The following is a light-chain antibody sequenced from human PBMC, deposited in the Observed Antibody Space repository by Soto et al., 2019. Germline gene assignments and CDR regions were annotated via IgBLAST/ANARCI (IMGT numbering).Light chain of an antibody. CDR1: YSNVGTNY. CDR2: RDN. Sequence: QSVLTQPPSASRTPGEGVTISSSGAYSNVGTNYVYWYQQSPGMAPKLLIYRDNQRASGVPDRFSGSKSGTSASLASSGLRSEEEAEYYCAAWDDGPSAHVVFGGGTQVTVL. J-gene: IGLJ2*01. V-gene: IGLV1-47*01. CDR3: AAWDDGPSAHVV.